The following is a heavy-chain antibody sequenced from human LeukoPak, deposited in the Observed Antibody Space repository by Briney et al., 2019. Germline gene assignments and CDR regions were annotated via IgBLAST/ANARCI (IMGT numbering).Heavy chain of an antibody. CDR2: ITNSGTTI. D-gene: IGHD3-16*01. CDR3: ARDRASRDPTLSRYFDL. V-gene: IGHV3-11*01. J-gene: IGHJ2*01. CDR1: GFTFTDYY. Sequence: GGSLRLSCAASGFTFTDYYMSWIRQAPGKGLEWVSYITNSGTTIYYADSVKGRFTISRDNAKNSLYLQMNSLRAEDTAVYYCARDRASRDPTLSRYFDLWGRGTLVTVSS.